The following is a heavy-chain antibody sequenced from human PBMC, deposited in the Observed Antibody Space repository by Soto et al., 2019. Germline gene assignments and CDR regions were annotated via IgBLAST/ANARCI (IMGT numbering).Heavy chain of an antibody. Sequence: PGGSLRLSCAASGFTFSDYAMHWVRQAPGKGLEWVAVVSHDGRNTHYADSVKGRFTISRDSSKNTLYLQMNSLRAEDTAVYYCAKENGYSSSWFEFDYWGQGTLVTVSS. D-gene: IGHD6-13*01. V-gene: IGHV3-30*18. J-gene: IGHJ4*02. CDR2: VSHDGRNT. CDR1: GFTFSDYA. CDR3: AKENGYSSSWFEFDY.